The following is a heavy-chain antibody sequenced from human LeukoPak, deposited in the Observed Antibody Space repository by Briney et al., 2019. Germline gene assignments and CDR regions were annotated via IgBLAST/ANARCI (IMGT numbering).Heavy chain of an antibody. CDR2: IYCSGTT. D-gene: IGHD4-17*01. V-gene: IGHV4-31*03. CDR3: ASLIPSLRYLDY. CDR1: GGSISSGGYY. J-gene: IGHJ4*02. Sequence: SQTLSLTCTVSGGSISSGGYYWSWIRQHPGKGLEWIGYIYCSGTTSYNPSLKRRVTISVDTSKKQFSLKLTSVTAADTAVYYCASLIPSLRYLDYWGQGTLVTVSS.